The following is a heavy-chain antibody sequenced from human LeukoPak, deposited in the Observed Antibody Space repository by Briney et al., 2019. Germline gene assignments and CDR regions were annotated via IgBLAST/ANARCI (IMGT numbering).Heavy chain of an antibody. CDR2: INSDGSST. J-gene: IGHJ4*02. CDR1: GFTFSSYW. Sequence: GGSLRLSCAASGFTFSSYWMYWVRQAPGKGLVWVSRINSDGSSTSHADSVKGRFTISRDNAKNTLYLQMNSLRAEDTAVYYCARDWDGSGWPIDYWGQGTLVTVSS. V-gene: IGHV3-74*01. CDR3: ARDWDGSGWPIDY. D-gene: IGHD6-19*01.